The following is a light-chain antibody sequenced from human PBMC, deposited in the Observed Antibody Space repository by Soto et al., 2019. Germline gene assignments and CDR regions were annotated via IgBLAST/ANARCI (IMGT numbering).Light chain of an antibody. CDR1: QSISGY. CDR3: QQSYSSLT. J-gene: IGKJ4*01. Sequence: DIQMTQSPSSLSASVGDRVTMTCRASQSISGYLNWYQQKPGKAPKLLIYAASSLQRGVPSRFSGSGSGTDFTLTITSLQPEDFATYFCQQSYSSLTFGGGTKVVIK. V-gene: IGKV1-39*01. CDR2: AAS.